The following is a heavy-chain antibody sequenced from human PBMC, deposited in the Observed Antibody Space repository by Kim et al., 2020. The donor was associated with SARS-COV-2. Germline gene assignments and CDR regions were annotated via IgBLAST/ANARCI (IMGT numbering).Heavy chain of an antibody. Sequence: SETLSLTCTVSGGSINSDYWSWIRQPPGKGLEWIGYISYSGTTNYKPSLQSRVTISVDTSKNEFYLKLNSVSAADTARYYCARRSFEGDDGWRSYREY. J-gene: IGHJ1*01. D-gene: IGHD3-16*02. CDR2: ISYSGTT. CDR3: ARRSFEGDDGWRSYREY. CDR1: GGSINSDY. V-gene: IGHV4-59*08.